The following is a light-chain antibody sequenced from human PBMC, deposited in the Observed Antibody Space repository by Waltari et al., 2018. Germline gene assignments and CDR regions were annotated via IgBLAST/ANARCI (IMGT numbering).Light chain of an antibody. CDR1: NIGSRS. V-gene: IGLV3-21*02. J-gene: IGLJ2*01. CDR3: QVWNSSSDHPV. Sequence: SYVLTQPPSVSVAPGQTARITCGGNNIGSRSVHWYQQKPGQAPVLVVNDASDRPSGSPEGFDGSNPGNTATLTSSRVEAGDEADYYCQVWNSSSDHPVFGGGTKLTVL. CDR2: DAS.